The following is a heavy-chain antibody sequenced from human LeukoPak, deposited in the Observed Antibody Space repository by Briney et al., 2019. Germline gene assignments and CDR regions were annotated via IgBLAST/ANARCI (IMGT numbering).Heavy chain of an antibody. CDR2: IHYSGNT. Sequence: PSEPLFLSCTASGGSISSYYGCWLRQPPGKVLGWIGFIHYSGNTNYNPSLKSRVTMSVDTSKNQISLKLRSVTAADTAVYYCARGHFASSGYANPYDYWGQGTLVTVSS. CDR1: GGSISSYY. J-gene: IGHJ4*02. V-gene: IGHV4-59*01. CDR3: ARGHFASSGYANPYDY. D-gene: IGHD3-22*01.